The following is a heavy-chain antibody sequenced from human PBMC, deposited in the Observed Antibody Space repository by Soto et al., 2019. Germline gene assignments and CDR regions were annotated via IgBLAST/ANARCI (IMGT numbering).Heavy chain of an antibody. CDR3: AKGGSAALIAPTGRDNWFDP. CDR1: GFAFDDYV. D-gene: IGHD3-9*01. J-gene: IGHJ5*02. CDR2: ITWNGGTI. Sequence: GGSLRLSCAASGFAFDDYVMHWVRQPPGRGLEWVSGITWNGGTIRYVDSVKGRFTISRDNAENSLYLQMNSLRPEDTAVYYCAKGGSAALIAPTGRDNWFDPWGQGTQVTVSS. V-gene: IGHV3-9*01.